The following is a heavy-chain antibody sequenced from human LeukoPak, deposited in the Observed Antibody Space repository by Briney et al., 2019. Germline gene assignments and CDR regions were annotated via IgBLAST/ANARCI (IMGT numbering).Heavy chain of an antibody. D-gene: IGHD2-15*01. CDR1: GGSISSSSYY. J-gene: IGHJ5*02. Sequence: ETLSLTCTVSGGSISSSSYYWGWIRQPPGKGLEWIGSIYYSGSTYYNPSLKSRVTISVDTSKNQFSLKLSSVTAADTAVYYCARHEADIVVVVAATPAGWFDPWGQGTLVTVSS. V-gene: IGHV4-39*01. CDR3: ARHEADIVVVVAATPAGWFDP. CDR2: IYYSGST.